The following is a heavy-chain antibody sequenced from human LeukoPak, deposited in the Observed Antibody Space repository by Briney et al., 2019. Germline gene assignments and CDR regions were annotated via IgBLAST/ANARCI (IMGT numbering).Heavy chain of an antibody. D-gene: IGHD3-3*01. V-gene: IGHV3-30*02. J-gene: IGHJ4*02. CDR1: GFTFSSYG. CDR3: ARVRGYDFWSGYDY. CDR2: IRYDGSNK. Sequence: GGSLRLSCAASGFTFSSYGMHWVRQAPGKGLEWVAFIRYDGSNKYYADSVKGRFTISRDNSKNTLYLQMNSLRAEDTAVYYCARVRGYDFWSGYDYWGQGTLVTVSS.